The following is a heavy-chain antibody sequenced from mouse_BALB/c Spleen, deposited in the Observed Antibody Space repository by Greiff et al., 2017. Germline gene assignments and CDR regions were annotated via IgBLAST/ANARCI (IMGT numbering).Heavy chain of an antibody. CDR3: ARLNGNSYYFDD. Sequence: VQLQQSGPELVKPGASVKISCKASGYSFTGYYMHWVKQSHVKSLEWIGRINPYNGATSYNQNFKDKASLTVDKSSSTAYMELHSLTSEDSAVYYCARLNGNSYYFDDWGQGTTLTVSS. J-gene: IGHJ2*01. CDR1: GYSFTGYY. D-gene: IGHD2-1*01. V-gene: IGHV1-31*01. CDR2: INPYNGAT.